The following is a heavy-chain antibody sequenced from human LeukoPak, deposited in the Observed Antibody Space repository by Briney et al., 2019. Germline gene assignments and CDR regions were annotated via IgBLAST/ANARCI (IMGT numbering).Heavy chain of an antibody. CDR2: IWYDGSNK. CDR1: GFTFSSYG. V-gene: IGHV3-33*01. D-gene: IGHD3-22*01. J-gene: IGHJ5*02. Sequence: GGSLRLSCAASGFTFSSYGMHWVRQAPGKGLEWVAVIWYDGSNKYYADSVKGRFTISRDNSKNTLYLQMNSLRAEDTAVYYCARYYDSCGYMWFDPWGQGTLVTVSS. CDR3: ARYYDSCGYMWFDP.